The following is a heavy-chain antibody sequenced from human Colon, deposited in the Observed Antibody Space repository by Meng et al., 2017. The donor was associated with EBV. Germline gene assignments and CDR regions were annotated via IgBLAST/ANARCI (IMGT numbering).Heavy chain of an antibody. CDR2: INHSGST. CDR3: ARRTTVNLRSFDS. V-gene: IGHV4-34*01. J-gene: IGHJ4*02. CDR1: GGSFSGYY. Sequence: QVPIQQWGAGLLKPSETLSLTRAVSGGSFSGYYWSWIRQAPGKGLEWIGEINHSGSTKFNPSLESRVSISVDTSENQVSLKLTSVTAADTAVYYCARRTTVNLRSFDSWGQGTLVTVSS. D-gene: IGHD4-17*01.